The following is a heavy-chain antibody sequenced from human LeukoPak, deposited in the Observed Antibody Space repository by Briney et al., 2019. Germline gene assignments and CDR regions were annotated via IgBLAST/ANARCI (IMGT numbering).Heavy chain of an antibody. V-gene: IGHV3-20*04. Sequence: GGSLRLSCAASGFTFDDYGMSWVRQAPGKGLEWVSGINWNGGSTGYADSVKGRFTISRDNAKNSLYLQMNSLRAEDTALSYCASLRSITGTYDRDAFDIWGPGTLVTVSS. CDR3: ASLRSITGTYDRDAFDI. CDR2: INWNGGST. J-gene: IGHJ3*02. D-gene: IGHD1-7*01. CDR1: GFTFDDYG.